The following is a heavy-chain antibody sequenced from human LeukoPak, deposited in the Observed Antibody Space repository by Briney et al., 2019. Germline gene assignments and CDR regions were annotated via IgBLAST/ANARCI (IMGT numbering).Heavy chain of an antibody. D-gene: IGHD6-19*01. J-gene: IGHJ4*02. CDR1: GFTFSDHF. CDR3: VRVGSVAGSDYLDY. V-gene: IGHV3-72*01. CDR2: SRNKAKSYTP. Sequence: GGSLRLSCAVSGFTFSDHFLDWVRQAPGRGLEWVGRSRNKAKSYTPEYAASVKGRFTISRDDSKNSLYRQMNRLKTEDTAVYYCVRVGSVAGSDYLDYWGQGTLVTVSS.